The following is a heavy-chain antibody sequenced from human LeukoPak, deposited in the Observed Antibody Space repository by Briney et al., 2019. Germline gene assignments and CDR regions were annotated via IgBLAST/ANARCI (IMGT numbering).Heavy chain of an antibody. CDR2: IYTSGST. CDR3: ARDWMDGRAWYMDV. J-gene: IGHJ6*03. Sequence: PSATLSLTCTVSGGSISSYYWTWIRQPAGKGLEWIGRIYTSGSTNYNPSLKSRVTMSVDTSKNQFSLKLSSVTAADTAVYYCARDWMDGRAWYMDVWGKGTTVTVSS. V-gene: IGHV4-4*07. CDR1: GGSISSYY. D-gene: IGHD5-24*01.